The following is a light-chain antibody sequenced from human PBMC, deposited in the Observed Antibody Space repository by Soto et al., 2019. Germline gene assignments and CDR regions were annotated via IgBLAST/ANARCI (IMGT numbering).Light chain of an antibody. V-gene: IGKV3-20*01. Sequence: EIMLTQSPGTLSLSPGERATLSCRASQSVSSSYLAWYQQKPGQAPRLLIYGASSRATGIPDRFSGSGSGTDFTLTISRLEPEDFAVYYCQQYGSSPGGFTFGPGTKVDIK. CDR3: QQYGSSPGGFT. CDR2: GAS. J-gene: IGKJ3*01. CDR1: QSVSSSY.